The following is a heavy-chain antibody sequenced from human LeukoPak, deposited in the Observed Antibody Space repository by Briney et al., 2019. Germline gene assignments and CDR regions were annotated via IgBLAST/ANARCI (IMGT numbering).Heavy chain of an antibody. V-gene: IGHV3-49*04. Sequence: GRSLRLSCTASGFTFGDYPMSWVRQAPGKGLEWVGFIRNKAYGGTTEYAASVKGRFIISRDDSKSIAYLQMNSLKTEDTAVYYCARSVYYDFWSGPDGRYYYMDVWGKGTTVTVSS. D-gene: IGHD3-3*01. CDR1: GFTFGDYP. CDR2: IRNKAYGGTT. J-gene: IGHJ6*03. CDR3: ARSVYYDFWSGPDGRYYYMDV.